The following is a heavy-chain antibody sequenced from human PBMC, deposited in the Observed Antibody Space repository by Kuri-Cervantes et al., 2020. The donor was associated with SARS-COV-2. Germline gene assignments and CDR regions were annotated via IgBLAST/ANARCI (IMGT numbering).Heavy chain of an antibody. Sequence: SETLSLTCAVYGGSFSGYYWSGIRQPPGKGLEWIGEINHSGSTNYNPSLKSRVTISVDTSKNQFSLKLSSVTAADTAVYYCARHLNSVTIFGVVSNWFDPWGQGTLVT. CDR3: ARHLNSVTIFGVVSNWFDP. CDR2: INHSGST. J-gene: IGHJ5*02. V-gene: IGHV4-34*01. D-gene: IGHD3-3*01. CDR1: GGSFSGYY.